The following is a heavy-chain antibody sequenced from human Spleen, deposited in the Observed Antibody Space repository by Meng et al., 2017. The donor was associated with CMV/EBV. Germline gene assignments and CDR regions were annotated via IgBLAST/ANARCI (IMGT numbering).Heavy chain of an antibody. Sequence: SEILSLTCIVSGDSVSNGHYYWSWIRQSPGKGREWIGSSYDSGTTYYNASLKSPDTISLDTSANQSPLTLRSETAADTAVYYCPKDGYYDILTGYYFYYGMDVWGQGTTVTVSS. D-gene: IGHD3-9*01. J-gene: IGHJ6*02. V-gene: IGHV4-61*01. CDR1: GDSVSNGHYY. CDR3: PKDGYYDILTGYYFYYGMDV. CDR2: SYDSGTT.